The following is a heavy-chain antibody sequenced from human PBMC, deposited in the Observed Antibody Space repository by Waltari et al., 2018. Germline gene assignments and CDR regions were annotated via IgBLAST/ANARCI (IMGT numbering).Heavy chain of an antibody. CDR1: GFTFSSYD. J-gene: IGHJ6*02. CDR3: ARGDDLAAMDYYYYGMDV. V-gene: IGHV3-13*01. Sequence: EVQLVESGGGLVQPGGSLRLSCAASGFTFSSYDMHWVRQATGKGLEGVSASGPAGDTDYPGSVKGRFTISRENAKNSLYLQMNSLRAEDTAVYYCARGDDLAAMDYYYYGMDVWGQGTTVTVSS. CDR2: SGPAGDT. D-gene: IGHD3-3*01.